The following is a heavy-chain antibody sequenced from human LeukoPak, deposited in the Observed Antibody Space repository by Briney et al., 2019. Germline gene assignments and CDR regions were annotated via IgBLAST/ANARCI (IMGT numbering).Heavy chain of an antibody. CDR1: GGSISSGSYY. V-gene: IGHV4-61*02. CDR2: IYTSGST. J-gene: IGHJ5*02. CDR3: ARRIRTYYYDKGFDP. Sequence: SQTLSLTCTVSGGSISSGSYYWSWIRQPAGKGLEWIGRIYTSGSTNYNPSLKSRVTISVDTSKNQFSLKLSSVTAADTAVYYCARRIRTYYYDKGFDPWGQGTLVTVSS. D-gene: IGHD3-22*01.